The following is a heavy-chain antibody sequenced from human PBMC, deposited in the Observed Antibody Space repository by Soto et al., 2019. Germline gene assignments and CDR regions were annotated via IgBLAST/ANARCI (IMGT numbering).Heavy chain of an antibody. CDR2: ISGSGGST. D-gene: IGHD6-13*01. J-gene: IGHJ2*01. Sequence: EVQLLESGGGLVQPGGSLRLSCAASGFTFSSYAMSWVRQAPGKGLEWASAISGSGGSTYYADSVKGRFTISRDNSKNTLYLQMNSLRAEDTAVYYCAKAHPIAAAGWHGNQRYFDLWGRGTLVTVSS. CDR1: GFTFSSYA. CDR3: AKAHPIAAAGWHGNQRYFDL. V-gene: IGHV3-23*01.